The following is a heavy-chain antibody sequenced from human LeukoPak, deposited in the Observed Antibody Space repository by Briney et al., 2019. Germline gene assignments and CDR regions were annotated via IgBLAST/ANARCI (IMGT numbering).Heavy chain of an antibody. Sequence: PSETLSLTCAVSGGSISSSNWWSWVRQPPGKGLEWIGEIYHSGSTNYNPSLKSRVTISVDKSKNQFTLKLSSVTAADTAVYYCARDREYYYDSSGYYYWGQGTLVTVSS. CDR2: IYHSGST. CDR3: ARDREYYYDSSGYYY. V-gene: IGHV4-4*02. J-gene: IGHJ4*02. CDR1: GGSISSSNW. D-gene: IGHD3-22*01.